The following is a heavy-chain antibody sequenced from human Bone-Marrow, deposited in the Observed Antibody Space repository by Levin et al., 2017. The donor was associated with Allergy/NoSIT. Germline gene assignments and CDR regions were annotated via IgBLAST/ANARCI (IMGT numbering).Heavy chain of an antibody. J-gene: IGHJ2*01. CDR1: GGTFSSYT. V-gene: IGHV1-69*04. D-gene: IGHD2-21*01. Sequence: VASVKVSCKASGGTFSSYTISWVRQAPGQGLEWMGRIIPILGIANYAQKFQDRVTITADKSTSTAYMELSSLRSEDTAMYYCARDCDPAVRAACRDYWYFDLWGRGTLVTVSS. CDR3: ARDCDPAVRAACRDYWYFDL. CDR2: IIPILGIA.